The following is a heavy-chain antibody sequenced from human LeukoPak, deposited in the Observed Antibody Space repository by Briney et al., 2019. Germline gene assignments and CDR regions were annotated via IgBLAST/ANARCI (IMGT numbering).Heavy chain of an antibody. V-gene: IGHV3-30*04. CDR1: GFTFSSYA. CDR2: ISYDGSNK. D-gene: IGHD3-9*01. Sequence: GRSLRLSCAASGFTFSSYAMHWVRQAPGKGLEWVAVISYDGSNKYYAGSVKGRFTISRDNSKNTLYLQMNSLRAEDTAVYYCARGVRYFDYWGQGTLVTVSS. J-gene: IGHJ4*02. CDR3: ARGVRYFDY.